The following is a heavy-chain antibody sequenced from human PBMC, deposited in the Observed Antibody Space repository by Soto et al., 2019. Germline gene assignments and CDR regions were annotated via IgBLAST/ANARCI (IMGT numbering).Heavy chain of an antibody. J-gene: IGHJ6*02. Sequence: GPTLVNPTQTLTLTCTFSGFSLSTSGMCVSWIRQPPGKALEWLALIDWDDDKYYSTSLKTRLTISKDTSKNQVVLTMTNMDPVDTATYYCARIPGGYPYYYYGMDVWGQGTTVTVSS. CDR3: ARIPGGYPYYYYGMDV. CDR2: IDWDDDK. CDR1: GFSLSTSGMC. D-gene: IGHD3-22*01. V-gene: IGHV2-70*01.